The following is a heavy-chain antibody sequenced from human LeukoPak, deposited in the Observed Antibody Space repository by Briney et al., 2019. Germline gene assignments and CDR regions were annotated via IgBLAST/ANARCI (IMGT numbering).Heavy chain of an antibody. D-gene: IGHD4-23*01. V-gene: IGHV3-64D*09. Sequence: RGSLRLSCSASGFTFSSYAMHWVRQAPGKGLEYVSAISNNGDSTHHADSVKGRFTISRDNSRNTLYLQMSSLRAEDTAVYYCVKDGGGNFIFDYWGQGALVTVSS. J-gene: IGHJ4*02. CDR3: VKDGGGNFIFDY. CDR1: GFTFSSYA. CDR2: ISNNGDST.